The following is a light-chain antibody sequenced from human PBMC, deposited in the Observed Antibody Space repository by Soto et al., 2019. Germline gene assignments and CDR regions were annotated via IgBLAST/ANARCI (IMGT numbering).Light chain of an antibody. J-gene: IGKJ4*01. CDR3: QQYYIYPPT. V-gene: IGKV1-8*01. CDR2: AAS. Sequence: AIRMTQSPSSFSASTGDRVTNTCRASQSIGTYLAWYQQIPGRAPKLLIFAASTLQRGVPSRFSGSGSGTDFTLTISCLQSEDFATYYCQQYYIYPPTFGGGTKVDIK. CDR1: QSIGTY.